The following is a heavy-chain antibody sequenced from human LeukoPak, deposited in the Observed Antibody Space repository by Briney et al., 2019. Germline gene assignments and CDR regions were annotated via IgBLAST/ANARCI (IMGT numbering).Heavy chain of an antibody. J-gene: IGHJ4*02. Sequence: GRSLRLSCAASGFTFSSYAMHWVRQAPGKGLEWVTVISYDGSNKHYADSVKGRITISRDNSKNTLYMQMSSLRAEDTAVYYCASGSLGYCDSTSCYTQFDYWGQGTLVTVSS. CDR1: GFTFSSYA. V-gene: IGHV3-30*04. D-gene: IGHD2-2*02. CDR2: ISYDGSNK. CDR3: ASGSLGYCDSTSCYTQFDY.